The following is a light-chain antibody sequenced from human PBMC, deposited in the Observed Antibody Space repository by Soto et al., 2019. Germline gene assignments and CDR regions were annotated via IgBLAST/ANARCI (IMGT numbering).Light chain of an antibody. V-gene: IGKV1-5*03. CDR2: RAS. J-gene: IGKJ2*01. CDR3: QQYSTYSHT. Sequence: DIQMTXXXXXXSASVGDRVTITCRASQSISNWLAWYQQKPGKAPKLLIYRASALESGVPSRFSGSGSGTEFTLTISSLQPDDFATYYCQQYSTYSHTFGQGTKLEI. CDR1: QSISNW.